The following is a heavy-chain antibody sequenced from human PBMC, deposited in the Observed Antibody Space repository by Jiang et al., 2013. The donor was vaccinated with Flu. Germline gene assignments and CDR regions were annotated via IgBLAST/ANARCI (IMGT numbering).Heavy chain of an antibody. D-gene: IGHD1-7*01. Sequence: GVVQPRESLRLSCAASGFTFSSYDMLWIRQAPGKGLEWVAVIWYDGTTKYQTDSVNGRFTISRDNSKNTLYLQMNSLRVEDTAVYFCASGEPGTTPFDYWGQGTLVTVSS. CDR2: IWYDGTTK. CDR1: GFTFSSYD. CDR3: ASGEPGTTPFDY. J-gene: IGHJ4*02. V-gene: IGHV3-33*03.